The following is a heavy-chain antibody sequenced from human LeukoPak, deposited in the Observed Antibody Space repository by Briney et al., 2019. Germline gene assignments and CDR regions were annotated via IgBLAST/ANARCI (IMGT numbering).Heavy chain of an antibody. CDR1: GFSFSGSA. Sequence: QPGGSLRLSCAASGFSFSGSAMHWVRQASGKGLEWVGRIRSKPDSYATNYAASVLGRFTISRDDSKNTAYLQMNSLKTEDTAVYYCTRQAIGGNFDYWGQGTLVTVSS. CDR2: IRSKPDSYAT. D-gene: IGHD3-10*01. J-gene: IGHJ4*02. CDR3: TRQAIGGNFDY. V-gene: IGHV3-73*01.